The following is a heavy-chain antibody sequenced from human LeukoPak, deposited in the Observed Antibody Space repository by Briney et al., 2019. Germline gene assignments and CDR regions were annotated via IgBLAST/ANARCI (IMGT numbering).Heavy chain of an antibody. Sequence: ASVKVSCKASGYTFTSYYMHWVRQAPGQGLEWMGRINPSGGSTSYAQKFQGRVTMTRDTSTSTVYMELSSLRSEDTAVYYCAREGRRYCSSTSCYNDYWGQGTLVAVSS. CDR2: INPSGGST. J-gene: IGHJ4*02. CDR3: AREGRRYCSSTSCYNDY. D-gene: IGHD2-2*02. V-gene: IGHV1-46*03. CDR1: GYTFTSYY.